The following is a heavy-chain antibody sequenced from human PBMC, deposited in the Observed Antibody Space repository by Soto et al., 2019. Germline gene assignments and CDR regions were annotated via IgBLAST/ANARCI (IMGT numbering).Heavy chain of an antibody. CDR1: GGSITNYY. V-gene: IGHV4-59*01. D-gene: IGHD5-18*01. CDR3: ARDGTAVAAGYYGMDV. CDR2: IYYSGST. J-gene: IGHJ6*02. Sequence: PSETLSLTCTASGGSITNYYWSWIRQPPGKGLEWIGFIYYSGSTNYNPSLKSRVTISVATSKNQVSLKLSSVTAADTAVYYCARDGTAVAAGYYGMDVWGQGTTVTVSS.